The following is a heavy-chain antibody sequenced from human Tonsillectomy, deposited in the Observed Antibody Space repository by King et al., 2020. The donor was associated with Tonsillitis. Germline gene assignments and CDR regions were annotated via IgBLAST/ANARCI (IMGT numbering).Heavy chain of an antibody. CDR2: IHYSGST. D-gene: IGHD2-21*02. CDR1: GGSISSSSYY. J-gene: IGHJ6*02. CDR3: ARLGLVGDPRTYYYYGMDV. V-gene: IGHV4-39*01. Sequence: QLQESGPGLVKPSETLSLTCTVSGGSISSSSYYWGWIRQPPGKGLEWIGSIHYSGSTYYNPSLKSRVTISVDTSKNQFSLKLSSVTAADTAVYYCARLGLVGDPRTYYYYGMDVWGQGTTVTVSS.